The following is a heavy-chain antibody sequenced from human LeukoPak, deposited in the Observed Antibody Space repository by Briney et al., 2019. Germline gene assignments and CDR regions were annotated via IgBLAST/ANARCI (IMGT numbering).Heavy chain of an antibody. CDR1: VYTFTSYG. D-gene: IGHD5-12*01. CDR2: MSAYNGNT. CDR3: ARALYGGYVGNFDY. V-gene: IGHV1-18*01. J-gene: IGHJ4*02. Sequence: GASVKVSCKASVYTFTSYGISWVRQAPGQGLEWRGWMSAYNGNTNYAQKLQGRVTMTTDTSTSTAYMELRSLRSDDTAVYYCARALYGGYVGNFDYWGQGTLVTVSS.